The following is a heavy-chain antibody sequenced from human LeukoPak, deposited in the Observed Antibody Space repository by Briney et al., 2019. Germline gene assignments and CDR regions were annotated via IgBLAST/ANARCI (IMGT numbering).Heavy chain of an antibody. Sequence: GGSLRLSCAASGFTFSSYWMSWVRQAPGKGLEWVANIKQDGSEKYYVDSVKGRFTISRDNSKNTLCLQMNSLRAEDTAVYYCARSRGLRFDYWGQGTLVTVSS. CDR1: GFTFSSYW. CDR3: ARSRGLRFDY. J-gene: IGHJ4*02. CDR2: IKQDGSEK. V-gene: IGHV3-7*01. D-gene: IGHD4-17*01.